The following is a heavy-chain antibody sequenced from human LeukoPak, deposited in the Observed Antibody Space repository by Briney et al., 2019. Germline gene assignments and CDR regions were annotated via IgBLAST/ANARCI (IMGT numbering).Heavy chain of an antibody. D-gene: IGHD6-19*01. Sequence: SETLSLTCAVYGGSFSGYYWSWIRQPPGKGLEWIGEINHSGSTNYNPSLISRVTISADTFKNQFSLKLSSVTAADTAVYYCARMAVAGNFDYWGQGTLVTVSS. CDR1: GGSFSGYY. CDR2: INHSGST. V-gene: IGHV4-34*01. J-gene: IGHJ4*02. CDR3: ARMAVAGNFDY.